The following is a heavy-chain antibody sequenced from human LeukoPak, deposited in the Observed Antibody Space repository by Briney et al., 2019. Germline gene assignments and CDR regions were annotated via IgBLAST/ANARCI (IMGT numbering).Heavy chain of an antibody. J-gene: IGHJ6*02. CDR1: GGSLSGYY. V-gene: IGHV4-34*01. Sequence: PSETLSLTCAVYGGSLSGYYWSWICQPPGKGLEWIGEINHSGSTNYNPSLKSRVTISVDTSKNQFSLKLSSVTAADTAVYYCARGPVYYYYGMDVWGQGTTVTVSS. CDR3: ARGPVYYYYGMDV. CDR2: INHSGST.